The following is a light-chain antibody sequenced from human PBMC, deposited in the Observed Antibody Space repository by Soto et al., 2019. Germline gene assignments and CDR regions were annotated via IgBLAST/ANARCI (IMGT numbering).Light chain of an antibody. CDR1: SSDIGGYNY. CDR2: EVT. CDR3: WSNTGGNDFVV. V-gene: IGLV2-8*01. J-gene: IGLJ2*01. Sequence: QSALTQPPSASGSPGQSVTISCTGTSSDIGGYNYVSWYQQNPGKAPKLMIYEVTKRPSGVPDRFSGSKSGNTASLTVSVRQAEDEADYYCWSNTGGNDFVVFGGGTKLTVL.